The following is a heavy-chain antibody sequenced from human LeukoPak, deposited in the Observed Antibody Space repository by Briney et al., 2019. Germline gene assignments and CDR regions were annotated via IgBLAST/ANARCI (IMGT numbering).Heavy chain of an antibody. D-gene: IGHD6-13*01. Sequence: SETLSLTCTVSGGSISSSSYYWGWIRQPPGKGLEWIGSIYYSGSTYYNPSLKSRVTISVDTSKNQFSLKLSSVTAADTAVYYCARGPEQQLVPPSRIYFDYWGQGTLVTVSS. V-gene: IGHV4-39*07. CDR3: ARGPEQQLVPPSRIYFDY. CDR1: GGSISSSSYY. CDR2: IYYSGST. J-gene: IGHJ4*02.